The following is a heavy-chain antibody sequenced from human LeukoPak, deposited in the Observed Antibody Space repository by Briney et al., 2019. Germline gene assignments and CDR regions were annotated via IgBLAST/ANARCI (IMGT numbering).Heavy chain of an antibody. CDR1: GGSISSYY. D-gene: IGHD3-22*01. CDR2: IYTRGST. CDR3: AREWRVTMIVVVIDY. J-gene: IGHJ4*02. V-gene: IGHV4-4*07. Sequence: PSETLSLNCTVSGGSISSYYLICIRQPAGQGLACTGRIYTRGSTNYNPSLKSRVTMSVDTSKNQFALKLSSVTAADTAVYYCAREWRVTMIVVVIDYWGQGTLVTVSS.